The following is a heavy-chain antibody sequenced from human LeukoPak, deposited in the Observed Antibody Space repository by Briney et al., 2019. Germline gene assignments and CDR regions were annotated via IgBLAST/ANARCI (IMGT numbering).Heavy chain of an antibody. V-gene: IGHV3-48*01. CDR1: GFTFSSYS. CDR2: ISSSSSTI. J-gene: IGHJ4*02. D-gene: IGHD4-11*01. Sequence: GGSLRLSCAASGFTFSSYSMNWVRQAPGKGLEWVSYISSSSSTIYYADSVKGRFTISRDNAKNSLYLQMNSLRAEDTAVYYCARDDYSNYGDYWGQGTLVTVSS. CDR3: ARDDYSNYGDY.